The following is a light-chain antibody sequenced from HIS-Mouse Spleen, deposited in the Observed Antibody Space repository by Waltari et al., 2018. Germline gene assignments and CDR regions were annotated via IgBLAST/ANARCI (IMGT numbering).Light chain of an antibody. CDR1: QSLVYSDGNTY. Sequence: DVVMTQSPLSLPVTLGQPASISCRSSQSLVYSDGNTYLNWFQQRPGQSPRRLIYKVSNRDSVVPDRFSGSGSGTDFTLKISRVEAEDVGVYYCMQGTHPYTFGQGTKLEIK. CDR3: MQGTHPYT. CDR2: KVS. J-gene: IGKJ2*01. V-gene: IGKV2-30*01.